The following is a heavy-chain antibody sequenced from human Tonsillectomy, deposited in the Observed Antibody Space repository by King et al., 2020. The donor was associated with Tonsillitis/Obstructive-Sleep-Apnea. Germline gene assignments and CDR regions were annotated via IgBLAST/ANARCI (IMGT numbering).Heavy chain of an antibody. Sequence: VQLQQWGAGLLKPSETLSLTCAVYGGSFSGYYWSWIRQSPGKGLEWIGEIDHGGTTNYSPSLKSRVTISLDTSKNQFSLKLSSETAADTAVYYCARANLVVVVRASYFDYWGQGTLVTVSS. CDR1: GGSFSGYY. D-gene: IGHD2-15*01. CDR3: ARANLVVVVRASYFDY. V-gene: IGHV4-34*01. CDR2: IDHGGTT. J-gene: IGHJ4*02.